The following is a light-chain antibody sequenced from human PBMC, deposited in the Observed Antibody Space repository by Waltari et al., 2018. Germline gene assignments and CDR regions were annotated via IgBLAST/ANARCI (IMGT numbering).Light chain of an antibody. Sequence: EIVLTQSPDTLSLSPGERATLSCRASQSVGSYLAWYQQKPGQAPRLLIYDASNRATGIPARFSGSGSGTDFTLTIFSLEPEDFAVYYCQQRSNWPLTFGGGTKVEIK. CDR3: QQRSNWPLT. J-gene: IGKJ4*01. CDR2: DAS. CDR1: QSVGSY. V-gene: IGKV3-11*01.